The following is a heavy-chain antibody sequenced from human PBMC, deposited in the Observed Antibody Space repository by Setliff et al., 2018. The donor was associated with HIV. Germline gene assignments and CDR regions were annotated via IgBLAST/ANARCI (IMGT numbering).Heavy chain of an antibody. CDR3: ARKPGFCSGGGCRGYFDY. D-gene: IGHD2-15*01. J-gene: IGHJ4*02. CDR2: IYYSGST. V-gene: IGHV4-39*07. CDR1: GGSISSSSYY. Sequence: SETLSLTCTVSGGSISSSSYYWGWIRQPPGKGLEWIGSIYYSGSTYYNPSLKSRVTISVDTSKSQFSLKLSSVTAADTAVYYCARKPGFCSGGGCRGYFDYWGQGTLVTVSS.